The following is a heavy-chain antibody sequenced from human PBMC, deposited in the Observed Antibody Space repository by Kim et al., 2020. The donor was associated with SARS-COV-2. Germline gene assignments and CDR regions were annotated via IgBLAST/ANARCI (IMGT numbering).Heavy chain of an antibody. CDR1: GGTFSSYA. V-gene: IGHV1-69*13. J-gene: IGHJ6*03. CDR2: IIPIFGTA. D-gene: IGHD6-6*01. CDR3: ARGSSIAAPPFYYYYYYMDV. Sequence: SVKVSCKASGGTFSSYAISWVRQAPGQGLEWMGGIIPIFGTANYAQKFQGRVTITADESTSTAYMELSSLRSEDTAVYYCARGSSIAAPPFYYYYYYMDVWGKGTTVTVSS.